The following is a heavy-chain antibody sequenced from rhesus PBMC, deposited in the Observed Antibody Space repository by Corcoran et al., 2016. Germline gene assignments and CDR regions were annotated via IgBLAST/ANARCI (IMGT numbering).Heavy chain of an antibody. CDR3: ARSIPDSWNNALGDAFDF. CDR2: TYGRGWGT. D-gene: IGHD1-20*01. Sequence: QVQLQESGPGLVKPSETLYLTGAVYGGSIRDDYSWSWIRQPPGKGLEWMGDTYGRGWGTNYNPSLKDRGTISRDTSRDQFSMELSSVTAADTAVYYCARSIPDSWNNALGDAFDFWGQGLRVTVSS. V-gene: IGHV4-106*01. CDR1: GGSIRDDYS. J-gene: IGHJ3*01.